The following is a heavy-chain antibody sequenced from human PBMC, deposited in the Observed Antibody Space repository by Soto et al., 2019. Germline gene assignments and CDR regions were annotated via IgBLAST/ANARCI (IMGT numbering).Heavy chain of an antibody. CDR3: ARAGGSGQYFDY. D-gene: IGHD1-1*01. CDR2: IIPIFGTA. J-gene: IGHJ4*02. Sequence: GASVKVSCKASGGTFSSYAISWVRQAPGQGLEWMGGIIPIFGTANYAQKFQGRVTITADGSTSTAYMELSSLRSEDMAVYYCARAGGSGQYFDYWGQGTLVTVSS. V-gene: IGHV1-69*13. CDR1: GGTFSSYA.